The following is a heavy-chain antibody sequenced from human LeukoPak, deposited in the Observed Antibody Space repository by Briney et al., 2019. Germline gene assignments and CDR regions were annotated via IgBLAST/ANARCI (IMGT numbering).Heavy chain of an antibody. CDR3: AKDEYIVVGYYYGMDV. CDR1: GFTFSSYA. J-gene: IGHJ6*02. Sequence: GGSLRLSCAASGFTFSSYAMSWVCQAPGKGLEWVSAISGSGGSTYYADSVKGRFTFSRDNSKNTLYLQMNSLRAEDTAVYYCAKDEYIVVGYYYGMDVWGQGTTVTVSS. D-gene: IGHD2-15*01. V-gene: IGHV3-23*01. CDR2: ISGSGGST.